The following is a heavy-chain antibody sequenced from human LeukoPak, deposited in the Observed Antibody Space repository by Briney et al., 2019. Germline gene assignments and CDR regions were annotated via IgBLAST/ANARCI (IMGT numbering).Heavy chain of an antibody. CDR2: IIPIFGTA. CDR1: GGTFSSYA. Sequence: SVKVPCKASGGTFSSYAISWVRQAPGQGLEWMGRIIPIFGTANYAQKFQGRVTITTDESTSTAYMELSSLRSEDTAVYYCASYRDGYSYDYWGQGTLVTVSS. D-gene: IGHD5-24*01. CDR3: ASYRDGYSYDY. V-gene: IGHV1-69*05. J-gene: IGHJ4*02.